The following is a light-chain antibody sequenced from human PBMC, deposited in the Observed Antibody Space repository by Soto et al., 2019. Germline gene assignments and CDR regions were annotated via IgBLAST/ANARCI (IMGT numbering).Light chain of an antibody. V-gene: IGLV2-14*01. CDR3: SSYTSSSTPV. J-gene: IGLJ3*02. Sequence: QSALIQPASVSGAPGQSITISCTGTSSDVGGYNYVSWYQQHPGKAPNLMIYDVSNRPSGVSNRFSGSKSGNTASLTISGLQAEDEADYYCSSYTSSSTPVFGGGTKLTVL. CDR1: SSDVGGYNY. CDR2: DVS.